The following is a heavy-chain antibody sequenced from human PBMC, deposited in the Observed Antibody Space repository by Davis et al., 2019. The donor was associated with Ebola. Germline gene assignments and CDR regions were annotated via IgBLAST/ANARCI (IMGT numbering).Heavy chain of an antibody. CDR1: GFTFSSSA. V-gene: IGHV3-30-3*01. J-gene: IGHJ4*02. D-gene: IGHD5-18*01. Sequence: GESLKISCAASGFTFSSSAMHWVRQAPGKGLEWVAVISYDGSNKYYADSVKGRFTISRDNSKNTLYLQMNSLRAEDTAVYYCTSTVDTADYWGQGTLVTVSS. CDR3: TSTVDTADY. CDR2: ISYDGSNK.